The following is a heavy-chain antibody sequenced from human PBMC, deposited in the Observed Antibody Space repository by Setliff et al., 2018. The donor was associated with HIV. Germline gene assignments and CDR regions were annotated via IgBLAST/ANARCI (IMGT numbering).Heavy chain of an antibody. Sequence: SETLSLTCNVSGGSISSRYWTWIRQHPGKGLEWIGYINFGSTTYNPSLKSRVTISLDTSKNQFSLELSSVTAADAAVYYCARSISSGWYYGYFDYWGQGTLVTVSS. J-gene: IGHJ4*02. D-gene: IGHD6-19*01. CDR1: GGSISSRY. CDR3: ARSISSGWYYGYFDY. CDR2: INFGST. V-gene: IGHV4-59*11.